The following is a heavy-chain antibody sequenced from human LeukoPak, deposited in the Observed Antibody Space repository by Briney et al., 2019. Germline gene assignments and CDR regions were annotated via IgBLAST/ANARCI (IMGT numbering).Heavy chain of an antibody. CDR2: ISSSGSTI. CDR3: ARFYGSGSYYEGKRFDP. V-gene: IGHV3-48*03. Sequence: GGSLRLSCAASGFTFSSYDMNWVRQAPGKGLEWVSYISSSGSTIYYADSVKGRFTISRDNAKNSLYLRMNSLRAEDTAVYYCARFYGSGSYYEGKRFDPWGQGTLVTVSS. J-gene: IGHJ5*02. CDR1: GFTFSSYD. D-gene: IGHD3-10*01.